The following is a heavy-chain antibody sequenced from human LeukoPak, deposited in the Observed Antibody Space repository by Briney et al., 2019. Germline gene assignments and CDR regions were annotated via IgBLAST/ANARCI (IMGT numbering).Heavy chain of an antibody. CDR2: MCGTAGCA. J-gene: IGHJ5*01. D-gene: IGHD3-22*01. CDR3: AKDRPNFHENSGHYYRRDGDS. V-gene: IGHV3-23*01. CDR1: GFTFYMYA. Sequence: GGSLRLSCQASGFTFYMYAMSWVRQAPGKGLEWVASMCGTAGCAFYPDSVKGRFTISRDNSKNVLYLRMNSLTAEDTAIYYCAKDRPNFHENSGHYYRRDGDSWGQGTLVTVSS.